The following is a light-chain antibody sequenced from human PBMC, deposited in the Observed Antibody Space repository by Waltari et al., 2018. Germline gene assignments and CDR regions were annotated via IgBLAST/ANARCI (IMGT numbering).Light chain of an antibody. CDR2: EIN. V-gene: IGLV2-23*02. Sequence: QSALTQPASVSGSPGQSITISCTGSSSDVGTYKFVSWYQQHPGKAPKLMIYEINQRPSGSSNRFSGSKCGNTAVLTISGLQTDDEADYYCCSYVTGDTWVFGGGTRVAVL. J-gene: IGLJ3*02. CDR3: CSYVTGDTWV. CDR1: SSDVGTYKF.